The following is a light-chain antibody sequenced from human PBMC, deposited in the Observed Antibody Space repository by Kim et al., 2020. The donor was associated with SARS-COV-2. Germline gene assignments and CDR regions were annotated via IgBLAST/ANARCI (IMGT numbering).Light chain of an antibody. Sequence: SASVGDCVTDTCRASQSIGTHLNWYQQKPGKAPKLLISVASSLQSGVPSRFSGSGSGTDFPLTISSLQLEDFATDYCQQSYCRPYNFGQGTKLEI. J-gene: IGKJ2*01. CDR3: QQSYCRPYN. V-gene: IGKV1-39*01. CDR1: QSIGTH. CDR2: VAS.